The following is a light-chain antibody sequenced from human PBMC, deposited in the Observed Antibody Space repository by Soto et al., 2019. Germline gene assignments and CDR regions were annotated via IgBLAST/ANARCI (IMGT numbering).Light chain of an antibody. J-gene: IGLJ2*01. CDR3: CSYTTSNTLV. CDR2: DVN. CDR1: SSDVGRYNS. V-gene: IGLV2-14*03. Sequence: QSALTQPASVSGSPGQSITISCTGTSSDVGRYNSVSWYQQYPGKPPKLMIYDVNIRPSGVSNRFSGSKSGNTASLTISGLHAEDEGDYYCCSYTTSNTLVFGGGTKLTVL.